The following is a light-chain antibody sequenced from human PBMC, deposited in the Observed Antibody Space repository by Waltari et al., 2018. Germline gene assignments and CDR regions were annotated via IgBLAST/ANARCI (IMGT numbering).Light chain of an antibody. V-gene: IGLV2-14*01. CDR2: EVS. J-gene: IGLJ2*01. CDR3: NSYPSSRFLDRSVV. CDR1: NTAVGAYNY. Sequence: QSALTQPASVSGSPGQSITISCTGTNTAVGAYNYVSWFQQTPGKAPKLILYEVSNPPLGVSKPLPGSQSGNPAPLTHSGLQAEDGADYFCNSYPSSRFLDRSVVFGGGTKVTVL.